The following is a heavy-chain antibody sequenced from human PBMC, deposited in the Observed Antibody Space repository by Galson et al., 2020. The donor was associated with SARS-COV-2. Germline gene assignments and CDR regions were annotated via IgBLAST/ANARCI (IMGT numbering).Heavy chain of an antibody. Sequence: GGSLRLSCTASGFTFGEDAMHWVRQAPGKGLEWVSYISWNSGSLGYADSVKGRFTISRDNAKNSLYLQMSSLRTEDTALYYCAKGGRITVGGTTYYYALDVWGQGTTVTVSS. CDR2: ISWNSGSL. D-gene: IGHD1-26*01. J-gene: IGHJ6*02. CDR3: AKGGRITVGGTTYYYALDV. CDR1: GFTFGEDA. V-gene: IGHV3-9*01.